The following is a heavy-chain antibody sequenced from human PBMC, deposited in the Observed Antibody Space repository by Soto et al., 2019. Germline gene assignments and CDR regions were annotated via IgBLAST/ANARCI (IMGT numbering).Heavy chain of an antibody. CDR3: AKDLSSGWYDRAYGY. D-gene: IGHD6-19*01. CDR1: GFTFSSYA. J-gene: IGHJ4*02. CDR2: SSGSGGST. V-gene: IGHV3-23*01. Sequence: GGSLRLSCAASGFTFSSYAMSWVRQAPGKGLEWVSASSGSGGSTYYADSVKGRFTISRDNSKNTLYLQMNSLRAEDTAVYYCAKDLSSGWYDRAYGYWGQGTLVTVSS.